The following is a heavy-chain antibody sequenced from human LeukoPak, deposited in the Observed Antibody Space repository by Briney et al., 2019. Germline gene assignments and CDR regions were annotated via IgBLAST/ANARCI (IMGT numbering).Heavy chain of an antibody. CDR1: ELSFTRSW. Sequence: GGSLRLSCAGSELSFTRSWMNWVRQAPGKGLEWVANIKQDGSEKYYVDSVKGRFTISRDNAKKSLYLQMNSLRAEDTAVYYCARETEMANLDYWGQGTLVTVSS. CDR2: IKQDGSEK. D-gene: IGHD5-24*01. J-gene: IGHJ4*02. V-gene: IGHV3-7*04. CDR3: ARETEMANLDY.